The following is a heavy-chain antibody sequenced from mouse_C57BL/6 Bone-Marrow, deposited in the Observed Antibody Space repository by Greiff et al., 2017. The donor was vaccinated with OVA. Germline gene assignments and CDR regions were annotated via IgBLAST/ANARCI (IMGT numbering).Heavy chain of an antibody. CDR1: GFTFSDFY. D-gene: IGHD1-1*01. V-gene: IGHV7-1*01. CDR2: SRNKANDYTT. J-gene: IGHJ1*03. CDR3: ARENYGSSWYFDV. Sequence: EVKLVESGGGLVQSGRSLRLSCATSGFTFSDFYMEWVRQAPGKGLEWIAASRNKANDYTTEYSASVKGRFIVSRDTSQSILYLQMNALRAEDPAIYCCARENYGSSWYFDVWGTGTTVTVSS.